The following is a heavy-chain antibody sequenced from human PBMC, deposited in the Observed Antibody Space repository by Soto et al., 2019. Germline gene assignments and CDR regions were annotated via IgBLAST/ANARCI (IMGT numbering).Heavy chain of an antibody. V-gene: IGHV4-59*08. CDR1: GGSISSYY. CDR2: IYYSGST. D-gene: IGHD1-7*01. J-gene: IGHJ5*02. Sequence: PSETLSLTCTVSGGSISSYYWSWIRQPPGKGLEWIGYIYYSGSTNYNPSLKSRVTISVDTSKNQFSLKLSSVTAADTAVYYCARQNWNWDGATENWFDPWGQGTLVTVSS. CDR3: ARQNWNWDGATENWFDP.